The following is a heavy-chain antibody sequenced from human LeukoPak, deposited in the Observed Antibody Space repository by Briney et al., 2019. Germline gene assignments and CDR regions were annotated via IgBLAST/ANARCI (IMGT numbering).Heavy chain of an antibody. CDR1: GASIRSYH. CDR3: ARVLSSGYSDY. Sequence: SETLSLTCTVSGASIRSYHWSWIRQPAGKGLEWIGRMFPSGNTNYNPSLKSRVTMSVDTSKNHFSLRLSSVTAADTAVYYCARVLSSGYSDYWGQGTLVTVSS. D-gene: IGHD3-22*01. J-gene: IGHJ4*02. V-gene: IGHV4-4*07. CDR2: MFPSGNT.